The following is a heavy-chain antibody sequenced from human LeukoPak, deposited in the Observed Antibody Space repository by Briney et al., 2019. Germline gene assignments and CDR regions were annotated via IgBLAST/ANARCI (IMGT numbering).Heavy chain of an antibody. CDR3: ARLLRRDNWFDP. Sequence: PSETLSLTCTVSGGSISSSSGYYWGWIRQPPGKGLEWIGSISYSGTTYYNPSLKSRVAIFEDTSKNQFSLKLSSVTAADTAVYYGARLLRRDNWFDPWGQGTLVTVSS. V-gene: IGHV4-39*01. D-gene: IGHD2/OR15-2a*01. CDR1: GGSISSSSGYY. J-gene: IGHJ5*02. CDR2: ISYSGTT.